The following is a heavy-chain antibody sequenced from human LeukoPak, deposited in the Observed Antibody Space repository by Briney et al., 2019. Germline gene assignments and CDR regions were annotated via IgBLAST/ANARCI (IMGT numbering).Heavy chain of an antibody. CDR1: GGSISSYY. CDR2: IYYSGST. V-gene: IGHV4-59*01. Sequence: SETLSLTCTVSGGSISSYYWSWIRQPPGKGLECIGYIYYSGSTNYDPSLKSRVTISVDTSKNQFSLKLSSVTAADTAVYYCARRTYFYDSSGYYFDYWGQGTLVTVSS. D-gene: IGHD3-22*01. J-gene: IGHJ4*02. CDR3: ARRTYFYDSSGYYFDY.